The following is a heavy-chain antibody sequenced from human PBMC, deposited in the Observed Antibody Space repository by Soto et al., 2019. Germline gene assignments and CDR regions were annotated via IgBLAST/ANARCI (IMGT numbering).Heavy chain of an antibody. CDR3: ARVVGRYYFDS. CDR2: IYYTGST. CDR1: GGSISSGDYY. J-gene: IGHJ4*02. V-gene: IGHV4-30-4*01. D-gene: IGHD3-10*01. Sequence: QVQLQESGPGLVKPSQTLSLTCTVSGGSISSGDYYWNWIRQPPGKGLEWIGSIYYTGSTYYNPSLKSRVTISVDTSTKQYSLRLSSVTAADTAVYYCARVVGRYYFDSWGQGTLVTVSS.